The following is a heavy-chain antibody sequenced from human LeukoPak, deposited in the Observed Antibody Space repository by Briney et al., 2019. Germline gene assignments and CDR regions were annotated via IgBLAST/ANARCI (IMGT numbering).Heavy chain of an antibody. CDR3: ARDRVGGALEY. CDR1: GFIFNNHW. CDR2: IREDGREK. D-gene: IGHD3-10*01. Sequence: GGSLRLSCVASGFIFNNHWMSWVRQAPGKGLEWVATIREDGREKKYVDSEKGRFTISRDNTKNALYLQMNSLRAEDTAVYYCARDRVGGALEYWGQGALVTVSS. J-gene: IGHJ4*02. V-gene: IGHV3-7*01.